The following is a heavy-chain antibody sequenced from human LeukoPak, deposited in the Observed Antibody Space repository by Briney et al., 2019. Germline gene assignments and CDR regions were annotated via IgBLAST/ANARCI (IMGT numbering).Heavy chain of an antibody. CDR3: AHRRYYVLNDYYDYCAY. Sequence: SGPTLVKPTQPLTLTCVFSGFSLSTHGVGVGWIRQPPGKALEWLALIYWDDDKRYSPSLERRLTITKDTSKNQVVLTMTNIDPVDTATSYCAHRRYYVLNDYYDYCAYWGQGTLVTVSS. J-gene: IGHJ4*02. CDR1: GFSLSTHGVG. D-gene: IGHD3-9*01. V-gene: IGHV2-5*02. CDR2: IYWDDDK.